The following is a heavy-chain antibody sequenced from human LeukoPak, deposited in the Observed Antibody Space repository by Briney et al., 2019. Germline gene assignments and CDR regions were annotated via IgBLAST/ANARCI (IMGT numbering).Heavy chain of an antibody. J-gene: IGHJ4*02. CDR1: GFPFSSYE. D-gene: IGHD6-6*01. CDR2: ISSSGTTI. V-gene: IGHV3-48*03. CDR3: ARMRPELDY. Sequence: GGSLRLSCLVSGFPFSSYEMNWVRQAPGKGLEWVSYISSSGTTIYYADSVKGRFTISRDNAKNSLFLQMSSLTAEDTAVYYCARMRPELDYWGQGTLVTVSS.